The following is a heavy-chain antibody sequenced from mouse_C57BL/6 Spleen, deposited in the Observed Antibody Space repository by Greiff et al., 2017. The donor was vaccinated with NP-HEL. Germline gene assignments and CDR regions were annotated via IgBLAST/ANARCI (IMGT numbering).Heavy chain of an antibody. J-gene: IGHJ1*03. D-gene: IGHD1-1*01. CDR3: SRRDYGSSGYFDD. CDR2: ISSGSSTI. V-gene: IGHV5-17*01. CDR1: GFTFSDYG. Sequence: EVQVVESGGGLVKPGGSLKLSCAASGFTFSDYGMHWVRQAPEKGLEWVAYISSGSSTIYYADTVKGRFTLSRDNAKNTLFLQMTSLRSEDTAMYYCSRRDYGSSGYFDDWGTGTTVTVSS.